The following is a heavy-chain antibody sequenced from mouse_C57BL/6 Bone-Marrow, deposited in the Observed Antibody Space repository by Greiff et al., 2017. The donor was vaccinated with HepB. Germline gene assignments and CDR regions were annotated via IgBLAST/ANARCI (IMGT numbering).Heavy chain of an antibody. CDR2: INPYNGGT. Sequence: VQLQQSGPVLVKPGASVKMSCKASGYTFTDYYMNWVKQSHGKSLEWIGVINPYNGGTSYNQKFKGKATLTVDKSSSTAYMELNSLTSEDSAVYYCARDGYGNYVGGDYWGQGTTLTVSS. CDR3: ARDGYGNYVGGDY. J-gene: IGHJ2*01. V-gene: IGHV1-19*01. D-gene: IGHD2-1*01. CDR1: GYTFTDYY.